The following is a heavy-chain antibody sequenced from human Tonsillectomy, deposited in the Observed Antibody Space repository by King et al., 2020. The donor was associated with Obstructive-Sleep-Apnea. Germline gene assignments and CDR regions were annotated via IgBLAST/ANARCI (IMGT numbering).Heavy chain of an antibody. CDR2: TYDSGNT. V-gene: IGHV4-59*01. CDR3: ATQGYSYGPFDY. CDR1: GGSISRYY. Sequence: QLQESGPGLVKPSETLSLTCTVSGGSISRYYWSWIRQSPGKGLEWIGYTYDSGNTNYNPSLKSRVTISVDTSKNQFSLKLSSVTAADTAVYYCATQGYSYGPFDYWGQGTLVTVSS. J-gene: IGHJ4*02. D-gene: IGHD5-18*01.